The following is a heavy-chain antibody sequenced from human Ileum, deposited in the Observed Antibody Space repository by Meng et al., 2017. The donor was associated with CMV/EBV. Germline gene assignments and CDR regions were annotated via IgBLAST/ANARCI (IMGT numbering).Heavy chain of an antibody. CDR3: ARLGGYDFWSGYYAPIDY. CDR2: IYPGDSDT. J-gene: IGHJ4*02. Sequence: KVSCKASGYSFTTYWIGWVRQMPGKGLEWMGIIYPGDSDTRYSPSFQGQVTISADKSISTAYLQWSSLKASDTAMYYCARLGGYDFWSGYYAPIDYWGQGTLVTVSS. CDR1: GYSFTTYW. D-gene: IGHD3-3*01. V-gene: IGHV5-51*01.